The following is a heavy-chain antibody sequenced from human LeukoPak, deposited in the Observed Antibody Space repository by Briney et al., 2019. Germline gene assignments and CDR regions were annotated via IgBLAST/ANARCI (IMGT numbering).Heavy chain of an antibody. CDR3: AKAHVVYYYMEV. CDR2: ISWDGGST. Sequence: GGSLRLSCTASGFTFDDYSMHWVRQTPGKGLEWVSLISWDGGSTSYADSVKGRFTISRDSSKTSLYLQMNSRRTEDTALYYCAKAHVVYYYMEVWGKGTTVTVSS. CDR1: GFTFDDYS. V-gene: IGHV3-43*01. J-gene: IGHJ6*03. D-gene: IGHD2-15*01.